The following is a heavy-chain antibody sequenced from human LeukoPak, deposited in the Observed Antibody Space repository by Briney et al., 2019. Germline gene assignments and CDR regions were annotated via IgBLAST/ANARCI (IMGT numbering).Heavy chain of an antibody. Sequence: GSLRLSCAASGFTFSSYWMHWVRQAPGKGLVWVSRINSDGSSTSYADSVKGRFTISRDNAKNTLYLQMNSLRAEDTAVYYCARGVAGYCTNGVCYPIDYWGQGTLVTVSS. J-gene: IGHJ4*02. CDR1: GFTFSSYW. CDR3: ARGVAGYCTNGVCYPIDY. D-gene: IGHD2-8*01. CDR2: INSDGSST. V-gene: IGHV3-74*01.